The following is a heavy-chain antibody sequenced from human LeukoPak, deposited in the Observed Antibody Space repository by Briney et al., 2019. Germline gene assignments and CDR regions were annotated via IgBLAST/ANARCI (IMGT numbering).Heavy chain of an antibody. D-gene: IGHD5-18*01. Sequence: GRSLRLSCAASGFTFSSYAMHWVRQAPGKGLEWVAVISYDGSNKYYADSAKGRFTISRDNSKNTLYLQMNSLRAEDTAVYYCAGGYSYGYYWGQGTLVTVSS. CDR1: GFTFSSYA. J-gene: IGHJ4*02. V-gene: IGHV3-30*04. CDR2: ISYDGSNK. CDR3: AGGYSYGYY.